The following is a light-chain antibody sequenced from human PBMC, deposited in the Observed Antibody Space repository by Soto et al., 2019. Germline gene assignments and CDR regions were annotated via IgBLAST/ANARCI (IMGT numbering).Light chain of an antibody. Sequence: EIVMTQSPATLSVSPGERATLSCRASQSVGSNLAWYQQKPGQAPRLLIYGASTRATGIPARFSGSESGTEFTLTISSLQSEDFAVYYCQQYNDWPRALTFGGGTQVEIK. CDR1: QSVGSN. V-gene: IGKV3-15*01. J-gene: IGKJ4*01. CDR3: QQYNDWPRALT. CDR2: GAS.